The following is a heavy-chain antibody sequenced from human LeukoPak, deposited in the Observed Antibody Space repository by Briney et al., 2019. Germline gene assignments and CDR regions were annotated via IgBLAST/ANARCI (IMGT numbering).Heavy chain of an antibody. D-gene: IGHD6-19*01. J-gene: IGHJ4*02. CDR2: INNDGSST. Sequence: QSGGSLILSFASSGFTFSHYWMHWVRQAPGKGLVGVSLINNDGSSTAYADSVKDRFTISKDNAKNTLYLQMNSLRAEDTAVYYCARASSGWSIDFWGQGTLVTVSS. CDR3: ARASSGWSIDF. CDR1: GFTFSHYW. V-gene: IGHV3-74*01.